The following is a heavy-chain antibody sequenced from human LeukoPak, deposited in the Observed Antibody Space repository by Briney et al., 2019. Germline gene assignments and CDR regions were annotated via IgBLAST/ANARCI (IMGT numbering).Heavy chain of an antibody. Sequence: PGGSLRLSCVASGFKFAMHWVRQAPGKGLEWVSGLSWHSGSIGYADSVKGRFIISRDNAKNSLYLEMNSLRPEDSALYYCAKETKVGENLNYFDYWGRGTLVTVSS. CDR2: LSWHSGSI. CDR3: AKETKVGENLNYFDY. V-gene: IGHV3-9*01. D-gene: IGHD1-26*01. J-gene: IGHJ4*02. CDR1: GFKFA.